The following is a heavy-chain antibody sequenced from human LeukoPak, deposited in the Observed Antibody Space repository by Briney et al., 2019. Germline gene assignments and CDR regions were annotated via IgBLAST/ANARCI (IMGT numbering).Heavy chain of an antibody. CDR1: GGSFSGYY. D-gene: IGHD5-18*01. CDR3: ARDSSGYSYGYPSYFDY. V-gene: IGHV4-4*07. CDR2: IYTSGST. Sequence: SETLSLTCAVYGGSFSGYYWSWIRQPAGKGLEWIGRIYTSGSTNYNPSLKSRVTISVDTSKNQFSLKLSSVTAADTAVYYCARDSSGYSYGYPSYFDYWGQGTLVTVSS. J-gene: IGHJ4*02.